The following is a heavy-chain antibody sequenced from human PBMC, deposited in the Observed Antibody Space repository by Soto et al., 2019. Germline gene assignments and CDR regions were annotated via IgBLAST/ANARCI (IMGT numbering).Heavy chain of an antibody. D-gene: IGHD2-15*01. V-gene: IGHV1-69*06. CDR2: IIPIFGTA. CDR1: GGTFSSYA. CDR3: ARAGRVVVADTPGAFDI. J-gene: IGHJ3*02. Sequence: QVQLVQSGAEVKKPGSSVKVSCKASGGTFSSYAISWVRQAPGQGLEWMGGIIPIFGTANYAQKFQGRVTITADKATSTAYMELSSLRSEDTAVYYCARAGRVVVADTPGAFDIWGQGTMVTVSS.